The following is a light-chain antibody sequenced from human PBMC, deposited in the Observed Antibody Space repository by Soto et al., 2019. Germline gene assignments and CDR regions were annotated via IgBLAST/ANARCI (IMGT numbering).Light chain of an antibody. CDR3: QQYASLPLT. V-gene: IGKV1-33*01. CDR1: QDISNY. Sequence: DLQVTQSPSSLSASAGDRVTITCRASQDISNYLDWYQQKPGKAPRVLIHGASNLETGVPSRFSGSGSGTEFTFTIASLQPEDIATYYCQQYASLPLTFGGGTKVEIK. J-gene: IGKJ4*01. CDR2: GAS.